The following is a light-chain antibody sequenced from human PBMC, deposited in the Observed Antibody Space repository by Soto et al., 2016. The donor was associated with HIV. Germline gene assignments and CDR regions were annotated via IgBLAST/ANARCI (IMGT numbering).Light chain of an antibody. Sequence: SFELTQPPPVSVSPGQTASITCSGDKLGDKYASWYQQKPGQSPVLVIYEDTKRPSGISERFSGSNSGNTATLTISGTQPMDEADYYCQAWDSSTSYVFGTGTKVTV. J-gene: IGLJ1*01. CDR2: EDT. CDR3: QAWDSSTSYV. CDR1: KLGDKY. V-gene: IGLV3-1*01.